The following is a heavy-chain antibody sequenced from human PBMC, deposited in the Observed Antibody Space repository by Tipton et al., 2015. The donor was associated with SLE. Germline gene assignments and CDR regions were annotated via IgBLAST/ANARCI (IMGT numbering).Heavy chain of an antibody. D-gene: IGHD6-13*01. Sequence: TLSLTCTVSGGSVSSGSYYWSWIRQPPGKGLEWIGYIYYSESTNYNPSLKSRVTISVDTSKNQFSLKLSSVTAADTAVYYCASGHSSSWYGTGTARYFQHWGQGTLVTVSS. J-gene: IGHJ1*01. CDR3: ASGHSSSWYGTGTARYFQH. CDR1: GGSVSSGSYY. V-gene: IGHV4-61*01. CDR2: IYYSEST.